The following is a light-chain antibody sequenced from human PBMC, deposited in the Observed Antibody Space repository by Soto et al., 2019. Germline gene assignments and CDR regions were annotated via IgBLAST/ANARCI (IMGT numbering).Light chain of an antibody. J-gene: IGLJ3*02. CDR1: SSDVGGHNH. CDR3: SSYTTSRTWV. V-gene: IGLV2-14*01. Sequence: QSALTQPASVSGSPGQSITISCTGTSSDVGGHNHVSWYQQHPGKAPKLMIYEVSNRPSGVSIRFSGSKSGNTASLTISGLQAEDEADYHCSSYTTSRTWVFGGGTQLTVL. CDR2: EVS.